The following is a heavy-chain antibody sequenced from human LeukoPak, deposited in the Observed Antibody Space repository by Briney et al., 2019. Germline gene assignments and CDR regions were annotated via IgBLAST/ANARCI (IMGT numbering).Heavy chain of an antibody. Sequence: PGGSLRLSCAASGFTFDDYGMSWVRQAPGKGLEWVSGINWNGGSTGYADSVRGRFTISRDNAKNSLYLQMNSLRAEDTALYYCARGWFLNNYADYWGQGTLVTVSS. CDR2: INWNGGST. CDR3: ARGWFLNNYADY. D-gene: IGHD4-11*01. J-gene: IGHJ4*02. CDR1: GFTFDDYG. V-gene: IGHV3-20*04.